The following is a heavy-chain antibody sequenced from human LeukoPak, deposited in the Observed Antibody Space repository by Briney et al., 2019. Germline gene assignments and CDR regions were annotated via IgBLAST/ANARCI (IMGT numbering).Heavy chain of an antibody. V-gene: IGHV3-30*02. Sequence: PGGSLRLSCAASGFTFSSYGMHWVRQAPGKGLEWVAFIRYDGSNKYYADSVKGRFTISRDNSKNTLYLQMNSLRAEDTAVYYCAKDRRYCSSTSCQRGSKSLDYWGQGTLVTVSS. J-gene: IGHJ4*02. CDR3: AKDRRYCSSTSCQRGSKSLDY. CDR2: IRYDGSNK. D-gene: IGHD2-2*01. CDR1: GFTFSSYG.